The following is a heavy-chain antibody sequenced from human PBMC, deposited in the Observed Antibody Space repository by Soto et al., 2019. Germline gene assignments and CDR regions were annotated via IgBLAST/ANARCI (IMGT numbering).Heavy chain of an antibody. J-gene: IGHJ4*02. Sequence: QVQLVQAGAEVKKPGSSVKVSCKASGGPFNTYAISWVRQAPGQGLEWMGGIIPVFGRVSYAQKFQGRVTITADDATSTAYMELSSLRSDDTAIYYCADLALGYCSSTTCPPEYWGQGTLVTVSS. V-gene: IGHV1-69*12. CDR3: ADLALGYCSSTTCPPEY. CDR1: GGPFNTYA. CDR2: IIPVFGRV. D-gene: IGHD2-2*01.